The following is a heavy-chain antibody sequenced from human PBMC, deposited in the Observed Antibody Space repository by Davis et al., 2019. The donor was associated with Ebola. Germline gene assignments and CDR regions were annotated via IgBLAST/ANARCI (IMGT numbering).Heavy chain of an antibody. CDR3: AREDGYHYYGMDV. Sequence: MPSETLSLTCTVSGGSISSYYWSWIRQPPGKGLEWIGEINHSGSTNYNPSLKSRVTISVDMSKNQFSLKLSSVTAADTAVYYCAREDGYHYYGMDVWGQGTTVTVSS. J-gene: IGHJ6*02. CDR1: GGSISSYY. V-gene: IGHV4-59*01. D-gene: IGHD3-22*01. CDR2: INHSGST.